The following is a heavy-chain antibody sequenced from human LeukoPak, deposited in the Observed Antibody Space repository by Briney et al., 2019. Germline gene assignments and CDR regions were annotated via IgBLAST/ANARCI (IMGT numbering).Heavy chain of an antibody. D-gene: IGHD6-13*01. J-gene: IGHJ4*02. Sequence: GGSLRLSCAASGFTFSSYSMNWVRQAPGKGLEWVSSISSSSSYIYYADSVKGRFTISRDNAKNSLYLQMNSLRAEDTAVYYCAREVSSSWYGGLFDYWGQGTLVAVSS. CDR1: GFTFSSYS. CDR3: AREVSSSWYGGLFDY. CDR2: ISSSSSYI. V-gene: IGHV3-21*01.